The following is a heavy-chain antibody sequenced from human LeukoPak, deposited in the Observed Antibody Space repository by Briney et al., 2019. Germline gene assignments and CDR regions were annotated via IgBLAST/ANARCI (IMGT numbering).Heavy chain of an antibody. J-gene: IGHJ4*01. D-gene: IGHD4-23*01. Sequence: GGSLRLSCAASVFTFDDYAMHWVRQAAGKGLEWVLGISWNSGSIGDADSVKGRFTISRDNANNSLYLQMTRLRAEDTALYYCAKDIGCGGNSGGFDYWGQGTLVTVSS. V-gene: IGHV3-9*01. CDR3: AKDIGCGGNSGGFDY. CDR1: VFTFDDYA. CDR2: ISWNSGSI.